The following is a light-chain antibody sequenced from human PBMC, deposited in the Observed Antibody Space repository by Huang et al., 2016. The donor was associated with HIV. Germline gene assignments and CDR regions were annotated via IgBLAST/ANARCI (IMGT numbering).Light chain of an antibody. CDR1: QGINNY. CDR3: LQYHAHPYS. Sequence: DIQMTQSPSAMSASVGDRVTITCRASQGINNYLAWFQQKPGKVPYRLIYTTATLEGGVPSRVSGSGSGTEFNITISGLQPEDFAIYYCLQYHAHPYSFGQGTKLEIK. V-gene: IGKV1-17*03. J-gene: IGKJ2*03. CDR2: TTA.